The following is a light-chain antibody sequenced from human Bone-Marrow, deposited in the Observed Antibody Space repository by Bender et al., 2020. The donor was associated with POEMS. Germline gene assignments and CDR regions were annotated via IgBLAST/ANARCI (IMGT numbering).Light chain of an antibody. Sequence: QSALTQPRSVSGSPGQSVTISCTGSGSDIGGYDYVSWYQHHPGKAPKLIMYDVNKRPSGVPDRFSGSKSGDTASLTISGLQTEDESDYYCCSYGGTYTDFVFGTGTAVTVL. V-gene: IGLV2-11*01. CDR3: CSYGGTYTDFV. CDR1: GSDIGGYDY. J-gene: IGLJ1*01. CDR2: DVN.